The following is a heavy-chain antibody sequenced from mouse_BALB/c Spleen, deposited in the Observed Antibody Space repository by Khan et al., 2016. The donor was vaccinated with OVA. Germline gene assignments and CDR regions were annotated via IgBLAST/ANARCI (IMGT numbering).Heavy chain of an antibody. V-gene: IGHV1-26*01. J-gene: IGHJ3*01. Sequence: EVQLVESGPDLVKPGASVKISCKASGYSFTLYYMSWVKQSHGKSLEWIGRVNPNTDNINYNQEFKGKAILTVDKSSNTAYMELRSLTSEDSAVYVCARGYDFVASGGQGTLVTVSA. CDR2: VNPNTDNI. CDR3: ARGYDFVAS. D-gene: IGHD2-14*01. CDR1: GYSFTLYY.